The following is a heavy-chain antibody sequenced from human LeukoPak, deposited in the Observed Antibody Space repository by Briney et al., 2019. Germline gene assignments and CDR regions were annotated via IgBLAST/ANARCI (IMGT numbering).Heavy chain of an antibody. J-gene: IGHJ5*02. CDR3: ARGERAAAGNWLDP. V-gene: IGHV4-34*01. D-gene: IGHD6-13*01. CDR1: GGSFSGYY. CDR2: INHSGST. Sequence: SETLSLTCAVYGGSFSGYYWSWIRQPPGKGLEWIGEINHSGSTNYNPSLKRRVTISVDTSKNQFSLKLSSATAADTAVYYCARGERAAAGNWLDPRGQGTLVTVSS.